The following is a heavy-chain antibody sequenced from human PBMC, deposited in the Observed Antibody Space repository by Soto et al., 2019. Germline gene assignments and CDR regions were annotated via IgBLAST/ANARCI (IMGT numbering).Heavy chain of an antibody. V-gene: IGHV3-23*01. J-gene: IGHJ4*02. D-gene: IGHD3-22*01. CDR3: AKDAPGSGWLSDY. CDR1: GFTFSIYA. Sequence: EVQLLESGGGLVHPGGSLRLSCAASGFTFSIYAISWVRQAPGKGLEWVSTIGSGGGGTSYADFVRGRFTISRDNSKGTLYRQMNSLRAEDTAVYYCAKDAPGSGWLSDYWGQGTMVTVSS. CDR2: IGSGGGGT.